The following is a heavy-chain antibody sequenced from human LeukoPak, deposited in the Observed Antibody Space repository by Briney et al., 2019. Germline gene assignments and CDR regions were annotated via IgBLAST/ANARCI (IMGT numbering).Heavy chain of an antibody. CDR1: GGSISSGDYY. CDR3: ARLDLDSSGWSGEDY. Sequence: SETLSLTCTVSGGSISSGDYYWSWIRQPPGKGLEWIGYIYYSGSTYYNPSLKSRVTISVDTSKNQFSLKLSSVTAADTAVYYCARLDLDSSGWSGEDYWGQGTLVTVSS. CDR2: IYYSGST. D-gene: IGHD6-19*01. V-gene: IGHV4-30-4*08. J-gene: IGHJ4*02.